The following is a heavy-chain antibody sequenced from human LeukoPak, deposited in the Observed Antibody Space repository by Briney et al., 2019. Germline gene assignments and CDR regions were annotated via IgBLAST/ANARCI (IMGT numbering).Heavy chain of an antibody. CDR3: ARSDDFWSGYDYGMDV. J-gene: IGHJ6*02. CDR2: IIPIFGTA. D-gene: IGHD3-3*01. V-gene: IGHV1-69*01. CDR1: GGAFSSYA. Sequence: SVKVSCKASGGAFSSYAISWVRQAPGQGLEWMGGIIPIFGTANYAQKFQGRVTITADESTSTAYMELSSLRSEDTAVYYCARSDDFWSGYDYGMDVWGQGTTVTVSS.